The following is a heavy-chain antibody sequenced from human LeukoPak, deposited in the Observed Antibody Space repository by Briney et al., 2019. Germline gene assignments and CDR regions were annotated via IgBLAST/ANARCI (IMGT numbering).Heavy chain of an antibody. Sequence: GGSLRLSCAASGFTVSSNYMSWVRQAPGKGLEWVSVIYSGGSTYSADSVRGRFTISRDNSKNTLYLQMNSLRAEDTAVYYCAKGPKPGAITMVRGVRSYYYYMDVWGKGTTVTISS. CDR2: IYSGGST. CDR1: GFTVSSNY. V-gene: IGHV3-53*01. CDR3: AKGPKPGAITMVRGVRSYYYYMDV. J-gene: IGHJ6*03. D-gene: IGHD3-10*01.